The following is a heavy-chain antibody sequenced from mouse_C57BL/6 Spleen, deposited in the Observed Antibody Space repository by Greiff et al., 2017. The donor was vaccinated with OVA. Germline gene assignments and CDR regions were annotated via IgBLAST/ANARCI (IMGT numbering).Heavy chain of an antibody. CDR2: ISYDGSN. J-gene: IGHJ4*01. CDR3: ASIYDGYYYAMDY. D-gene: IGHD2-3*01. V-gene: IGHV3-6*01. CDR1: GYSITSGYY. Sequence: EVKLQESGPGLVKPSQSLSLTCSVTGYSITSGYYWNWIRQFPGNKLEWMGYISYDGSNNYNPSLKNRISITRDTSKNQFFLKLNSVTTEDTATYYCASIYDGYYYAMDYWGQGTSVTVSS.